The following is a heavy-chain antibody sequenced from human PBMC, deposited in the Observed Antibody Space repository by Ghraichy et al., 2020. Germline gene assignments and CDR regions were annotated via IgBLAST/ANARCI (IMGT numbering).Heavy chain of an antibody. CDR2: IYPGDSDT. D-gene: IGHD2-15*01. CDR3: ARVMGYCSGGSCYRGWFDP. J-gene: IGHJ5*02. Sequence: GESLNISCKGSGYSFTSYWIGWVRQMPGKGLEWMGIIYPGDSDTRYSPSFQGRVTISADKSISTAYLQWSSLKASDTAMYYCARVMGYCSGGSCYRGWFDPWGQGTLVTVSS. CDR1: GYSFTSYW. V-gene: IGHV5-51*01.